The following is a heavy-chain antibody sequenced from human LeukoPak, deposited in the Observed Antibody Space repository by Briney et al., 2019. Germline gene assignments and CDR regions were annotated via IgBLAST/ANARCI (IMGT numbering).Heavy chain of an antibody. D-gene: IGHD3-3*02. CDR1: GFTFVDYG. Sequence: RPGGSLRLSCATSGFTFVDYGLSWVRRAPGKRLEWLCAINYNGAITDYADSVKGRFTISRDNAKNSLYLRMDSLRAEDTALYYCARDRLGPSFSVSHFDLWGQGTLVTVSS. V-gene: IGHV3-20*04. CDR3: ARDRLGPSFSVSHFDL. CDR2: INYNGAIT. J-gene: IGHJ4*02.